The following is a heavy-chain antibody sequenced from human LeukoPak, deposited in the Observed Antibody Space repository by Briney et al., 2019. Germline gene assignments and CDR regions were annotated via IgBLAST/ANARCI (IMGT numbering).Heavy chain of an antibody. J-gene: IGHJ4*02. CDR1: GGSISNYY. CDR2: IYTRGGT. D-gene: IGHD5-12*01. V-gene: IGHV4-4*07. CDR3: ARGRRGYSGYEHPYYFVY. Sequence: SQTLSLTCTLAGGSISNYYWGWIRQPAEKGLGWIGPIYTRGGTNYNPSLKSRVTMSVDTSKNQFSLKLSSVTAADTAVYYCARGRRGYSGYEHPYYFVYWGQGTLVTVSS.